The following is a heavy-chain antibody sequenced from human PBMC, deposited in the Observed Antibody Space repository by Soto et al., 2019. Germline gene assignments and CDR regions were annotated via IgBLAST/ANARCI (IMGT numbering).Heavy chain of an antibody. CDR2: IYYSGST. Sequence: QVQLQESGPGLVKPSQTLSLTCTVSGGSISSGGYYWSWIRQHTGKGLEWIGYIYYSGSTYYNPSIQSRVTISVDKSKNQFSLKLSSVTAADTAVYYFARAPRIPLMSSGWYFDLWGRGTLVTVSS. CDR3: ARAPRIPLMSSGWYFDL. V-gene: IGHV4-31*03. J-gene: IGHJ2*01. CDR1: GGSISSGGYY. D-gene: IGHD5-18*01.